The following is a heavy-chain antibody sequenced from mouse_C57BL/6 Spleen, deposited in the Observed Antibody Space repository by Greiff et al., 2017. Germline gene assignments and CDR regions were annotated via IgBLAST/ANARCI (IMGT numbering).Heavy chain of an antibody. Sequence: EVKVVESGGGLVKPGGSLKLSCAASGFTFSDYGMHWVRQAPEKGLEWVAYLSSGSSTIYYADTVKGRFTISRDNAKNTLFLQMTSLRSEDTAMYYCARQGLREGPWFAYWGQGTLVTVSA. CDR2: LSSGSSTI. D-gene: IGHD2-4*01. J-gene: IGHJ3*01. V-gene: IGHV5-17*01. CDR1: GFTFSDYG. CDR3: ARQGLREGPWFAY.